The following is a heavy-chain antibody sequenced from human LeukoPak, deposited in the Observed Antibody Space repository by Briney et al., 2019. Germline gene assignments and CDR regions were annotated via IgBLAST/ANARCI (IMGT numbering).Heavy chain of an antibody. CDR3: ARAGDSSGWYGGVFDY. D-gene: IGHD6-19*01. CDR1: GGSFSGYY. Sequence: KPSETLSLTCAVYGGSFSGYYWSWIRQPPGEGLEWIGEINHSGSTNYNLSLKSRVTISVDTSKNQFSLKLSSVTAADTAVYYCARAGDSSGWYGGVFDYWGQGTLVTVSS. V-gene: IGHV4-34*01. CDR2: INHSGST. J-gene: IGHJ4*02.